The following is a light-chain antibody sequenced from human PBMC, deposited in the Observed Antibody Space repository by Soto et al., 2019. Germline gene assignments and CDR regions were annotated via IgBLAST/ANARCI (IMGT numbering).Light chain of an antibody. V-gene: IGKV3-20*01. CDR1: QSVSSY. J-gene: IGKJ5*01. Sequence: ENVFKLSPSTLSLSQGERATLSCRASQSVSSYLAWYQQKPGQAPRLLIYGASSRATGIPDRFSGTGSETDFTLTISRLEPEGFAVYYCQQYDNSPITFGQGTRLEIK. CDR3: QQYDNSPIT. CDR2: GAS.